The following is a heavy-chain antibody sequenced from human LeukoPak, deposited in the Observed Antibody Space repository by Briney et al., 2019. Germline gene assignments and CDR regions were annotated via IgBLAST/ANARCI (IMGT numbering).Heavy chain of an antibody. CDR3: ARVDAASLAVHY. Sequence: ASVKVSCEASGYTFTGYYLNWVRQAPGQGLEWMGRINPNSGGTNSGQKFQGRVTMTRDTSISTAYLELSSLTFDDTAVYYCARVDAASLAVHYWGQGTLVTVSS. D-gene: IGHD6-13*01. V-gene: IGHV1-2*02. CDR2: INPNSGGT. J-gene: IGHJ4*02. CDR1: GYTFTGYY.